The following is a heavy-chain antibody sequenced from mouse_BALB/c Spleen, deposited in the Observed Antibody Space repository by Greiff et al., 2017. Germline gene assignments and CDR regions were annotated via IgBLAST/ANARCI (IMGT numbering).Heavy chain of an antibody. CDR1: GYTFTDYN. D-gene: IGHD2-4*01. CDR2: IYPYNGGT. J-gene: IGHJ3*01. CDR3: ASYYDYDSWFAY. Sequence: EVQLQQSGPELVKPGASVKISCKASGYTFTDYNMHWVKQSHGKSLEWIGYIYPYNGGTGYNQKFKSKATLTVDNSSSTAYMELRSLTSEDSAVYYCASYYDYDSWFAYWGQGTLVTVSA. V-gene: IGHV1S29*02.